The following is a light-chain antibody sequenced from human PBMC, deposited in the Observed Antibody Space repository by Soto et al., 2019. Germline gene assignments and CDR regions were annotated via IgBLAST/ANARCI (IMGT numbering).Light chain of an antibody. CDR2: KAS. Sequence: DIHMTQSPSTLFATVGDRVTITFRASQSISSYLAWYQQKPGKAPKLLIYKASSLESGVPSRFSGSGSGTEFTPTINSLQPDDFATYYCQQYNSYSPWTFGQGTKV. J-gene: IGKJ1*01. V-gene: IGKV1-5*03. CDR3: QQYNSYSPWT. CDR1: QSISSY.